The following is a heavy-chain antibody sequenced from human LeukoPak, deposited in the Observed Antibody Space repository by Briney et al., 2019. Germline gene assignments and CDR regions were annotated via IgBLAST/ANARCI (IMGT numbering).Heavy chain of an antibody. CDR1: GGSFSGYY. J-gene: IGHJ6*03. V-gene: IGHV4-34*01. D-gene: IGHD5-18*01. CDR3: ARSLISGYRYYYYYMDV. Sequence: SETLSLTCAVYGGSFSGYYWSWIRQPPGKGLEWIGEINHSGSTNYNPSLKSRVTISVDTSKNQFSLKLSSVTAADTAVYYCARSLISGYRYYYYYMDVWGKGTTVTVSS. CDR2: INHSGST.